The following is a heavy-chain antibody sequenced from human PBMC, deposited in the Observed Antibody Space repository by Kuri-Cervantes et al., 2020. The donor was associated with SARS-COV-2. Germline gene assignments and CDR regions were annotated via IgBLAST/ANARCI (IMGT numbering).Heavy chain of an antibody. V-gene: IGHV4-34*01. D-gene: IGHD6-19*01. CDR1: GGSFSGYY. CDR2: INHSGST. Sequence: SQTLSLTCAVYGGSFSGYYWSWIRQPPGKGLEWIGEINHSGSTNYKPSLKSRVTISVDTSKNQFSLKLSSVTAADTAVYYCARGSPSGWYRVYDYWGQGTLVTVSS. CDR3: ARGSPSGWYRVYDY. J-gene: IGHJ4*02.